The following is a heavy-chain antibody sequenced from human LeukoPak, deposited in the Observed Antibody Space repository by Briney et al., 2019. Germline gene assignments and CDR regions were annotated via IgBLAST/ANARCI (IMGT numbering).Heavy chain of an antibody. V-gene: IGHV3-23*01. CDR3: AKDLLGWSFDY. J-gene: IGHJ4*02. CDR2: ISRSGGTT. Sequence: WGSLRLSCAASGFTFSSYGMSWVRQAPGKGLEWVSAISRSGGTTYYADSVKGRFTISGDKSKNTLYLQMNSLRAEDTAVYYCAKDLLGWSFDYWGQGTLVTVSS. D-gene: IGHD2-15*01. CDR1: GFTFSSYG.